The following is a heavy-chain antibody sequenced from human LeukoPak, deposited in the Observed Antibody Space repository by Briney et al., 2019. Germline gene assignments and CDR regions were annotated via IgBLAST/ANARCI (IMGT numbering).Heavy chain of an antibody. CDR1: GDTFSNYA. V-gene: IGHV1-69*06. Sequence: GASVMVSCKASGDTFSNYAISWVRQAPGQGLEWMGSIIPMFGTPNNAQKFQDRVTITADKSTNTAYMELSSLRSEDTAVYYCARVAAPGNRFWFDPWGQGTLVTVSS. J-gene: IGHJ5*02. D-gene: IGHD6-13*01. CDR2: IIPMFGTP. CDR3: ARVAAPGNRFWFDP.